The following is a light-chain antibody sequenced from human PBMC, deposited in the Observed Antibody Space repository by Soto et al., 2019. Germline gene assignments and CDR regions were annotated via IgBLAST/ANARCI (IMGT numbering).Light chain of an antibody. V-gene: IGKV1-39*01. CDR3: QQSYSIPYT. CDR2: GAS. CDR1: QSISSY. Sequence: DIQMTRSPSSLSASVGDRVTITARASQSISSYLNWFQQKPGKAPKFLIYGASSLQSGVPSRFSGSGSGTDFTLTISSLQPEDFATYYCQQSYSIPYTFGQGTRLEIK. J-gene: IGKJ5*01.